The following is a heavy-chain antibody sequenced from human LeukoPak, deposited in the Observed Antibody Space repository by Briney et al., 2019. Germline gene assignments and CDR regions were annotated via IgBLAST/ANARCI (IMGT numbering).Heavy chain of an antibody. CDR3: VRYCSSTSCYQYFQH. D-gene: IGHD2-2*01. J-gene: IGHJ1*01. Sequence: SETLSLTCAVSGYSISSGYYWGWIRQPPGKGLEWIGSIYHSGSTYYNPSLKSRVTISVDTSKNQFSLKLSSVTAADTAVYYCVRYCSSTSCYQYFQHWGQGTLVTVSS. V-gene: IGHV4-38-2*01. CDR1: GYSISSGYY. CDR2: IYHSGST.